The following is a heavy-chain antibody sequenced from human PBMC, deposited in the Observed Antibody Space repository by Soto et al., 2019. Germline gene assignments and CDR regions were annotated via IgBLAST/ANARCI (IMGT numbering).Heavy chain of an antibody. CDR3: ALVVQGAASCSVP. Sequence: GDSVKVSCKTSGYTFSNYGITWVRQAPGQPLEWLGWISLYSDGTNYAQKFQGRVSMTTDTSTTTAYMELRSLRSDDTAVYYCALVVQGAASCSVPCCPRILVTVFS. V-gene: IGHV1-18*01. CDR2: ISLYSDGT. CDR1: GYTFSNYG. D-gene: IGHD1-1*01. J-gene: IGHJ5*02.